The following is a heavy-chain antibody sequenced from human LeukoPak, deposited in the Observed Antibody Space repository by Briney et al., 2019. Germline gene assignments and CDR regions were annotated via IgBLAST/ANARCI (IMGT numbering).Heavy chain of an antibody. CDR1: GGSISSYY. J-gene: IGHJ5*02. CDR3: ARDLGSSGDNWFDP. Sequence: SETLSLTCTVSGGSISSYYWSWIRQPPGKGLEWIGYIYYSGSTNYNPSLKSRVTISVDTSKNQFSLKLSSVTAADTAAYYCARDLGSSGDNWFDPWGQGTLVTVSS. V-gene: IGHV4-59*01. D-gene: IGHD3-22*01. CDR2: IYYSGST.